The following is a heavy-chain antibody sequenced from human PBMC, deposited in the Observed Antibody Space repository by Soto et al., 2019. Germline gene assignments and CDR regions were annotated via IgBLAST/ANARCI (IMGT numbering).Heavy chain of an antibody. Sequence: GGSRRLSCXASGFAFTSYWMHWVRQAPGKGLVWVAGVKSDGTTATYADSVRGRFTISRDNAKNTLYLQMNSLRAEDTAVYYCAKETIAVAGQRNYFDAWGQGTLVTVSS. CDR1: GFAFTSYW. CDR3: AKETIAVAGQRNYFDA. D-gene: IGHD6-19*01. V-gene: IGHV3-74*01. J-gene: IGHJ5*02. CDR2: VKSDGTTA.